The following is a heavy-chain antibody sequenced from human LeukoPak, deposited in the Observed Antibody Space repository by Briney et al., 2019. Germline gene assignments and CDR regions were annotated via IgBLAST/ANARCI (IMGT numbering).Heavy chain of an antibody. J-gene: IGHJ5*02. CDR1: GGTFSSYA. CDR3: ARITMVRGVPGEFDP. V-gene: IGHV1-69*13. D-gene: IGHD3-10*01. CDR2: IIPIFGTA. Sequence: SVKVFCKASGGTFSSYAISWVRQAPGQGLEWMGGIIPIFGTANYAQKFQGRVTITADESTSTAYMELSSLRSEDTAVYYCARITMVRGVPGEFDPWGQGTLVTVSS.